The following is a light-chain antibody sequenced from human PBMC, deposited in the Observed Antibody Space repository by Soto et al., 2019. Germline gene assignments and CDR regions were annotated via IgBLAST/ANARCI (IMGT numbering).Light chain of an antibody. V-gene: IGKV1-39*01. CDR1: QSISSY. Sequence: DIQMTQSPSSLSASVGDRVTITCRASQSISSYLNWYQQKPGKAPKLLIYAASSLQGGVPSRFSGSGSGTDFTLTIAGLQPEDSASYFCQQSISAPLTFGGGTKVEIK. CDR2: AAS. CDR3: QQSISAPLT. J-gene: IGKJ4*01.